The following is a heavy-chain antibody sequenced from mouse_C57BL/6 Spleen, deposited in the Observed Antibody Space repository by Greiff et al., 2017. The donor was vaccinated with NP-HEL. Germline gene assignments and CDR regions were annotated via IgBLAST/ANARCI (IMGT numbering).Heavy chain of an antibody. CDR2: ISGGGGNT. CDR1: GFTFSSYT. D-gene: IGHD1-1*01. Sequence: EVQLVESGGGLVKPGGSLKLSCAASGFTFSSYTMSWVRQTPEKRLEWVATISGGGGNTYYTDSVKGRFTISRDNAKNTLYLQMSSLRSEDTALYYCARQDYGSTPFAYWGHGTLVTVSA. CDR3: ARQDYGSTPFAY. J-gene: IGHJ3*01. V-gene: IGHV5-9*01.